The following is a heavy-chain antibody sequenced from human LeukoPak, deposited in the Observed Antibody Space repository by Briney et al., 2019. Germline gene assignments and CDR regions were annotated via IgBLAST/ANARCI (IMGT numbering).Heavy chain of an antibody. Sequence: NPGESLKISCKGSGDSFTTYWIGWVRQMPGKGLEWMGIIYPGDSDTRYSPSFQGQVTISADKSISTAYLQWSSLKASDTAMYYCARHSHCSSTTCYYYYGMDVWGQGTTVTVSS. D-gene: IGHD2-2*01. V-gene: IGHV5-51*01. CDR2: IYPGDSDT. J-gene: IGHJ6*02. CDR1: GDSFTTYW. CDR3: ARHSHCSSTTCYYYYGMDV.